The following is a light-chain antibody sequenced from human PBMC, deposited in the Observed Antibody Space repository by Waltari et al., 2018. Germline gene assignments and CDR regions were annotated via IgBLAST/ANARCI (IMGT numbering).Light chain of an antibody. V-gene: IGKV3-20*01. J-gene: IGKJ1*01. CDR2: GAS. CDR1: QSVTRA. Sequence: DIVLTQSPGTLYLPPREGAILSCRTSQSVTRALAWYQQKPGQAPRLLIYGASNRATGIPDRFSGSGSGTDFSLTISSLEPEDFAVYYCQHYLRLPVTFGQGTKVEVK. CDR3: QHYLRLPVT.